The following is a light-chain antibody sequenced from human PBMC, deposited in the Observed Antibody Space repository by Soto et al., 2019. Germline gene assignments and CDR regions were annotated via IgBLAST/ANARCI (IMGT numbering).Light chain of an antibody. CDR3: QQYNNWPMT. CDR2: GAS. V-gene: IGKV3-15*01. CDR1: QSVSSN. J-gene: IGKJ5*01. Sequence: EIVMTQSPATLSVSPGERATLSCRASQSVSSNLAWYQQKPGQAPRLLIYGASTRATGIPARFSGSGSGTEFTLTISSLQSEDFEVYYCQQYNNWPMTLGQGTRLEIK.